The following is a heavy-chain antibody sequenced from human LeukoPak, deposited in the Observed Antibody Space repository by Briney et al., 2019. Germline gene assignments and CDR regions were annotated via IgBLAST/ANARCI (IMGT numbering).Heavy chain of an antibody. Sequence: SETLSLTCAVSGDSFSSHYWTWIPQSPGTGLEWIGYISHIGRTNYNPSLKSRVTISIDTSKNQFSLKLWSVTAADTAVYYCARDLVTVTKGFDIWGQGTMVSVSS. CDR1: GDSFSSHY. CDR3: ARDLVTVTKGFDI. CDR2: ISHIGRT. V-gene: IGHV4-59*11. J-gene: IGHJ3*02. D-gene: IGHD4-17*01.